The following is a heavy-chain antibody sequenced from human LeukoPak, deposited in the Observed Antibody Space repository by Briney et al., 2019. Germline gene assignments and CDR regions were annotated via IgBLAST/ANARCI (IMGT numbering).Heavy chain of an antibody. CDR1: GFTVSSNY. CDR3: ARDPHDNWNYDQGAFDI. J-gene: IGHJ3*02. CDR2: IYSGGST. D-gene: IGHD1-7*01. V-gene: IGHV3-53*01. Sequence: GGSLRLSCAASGFTVSSNYMSWVRQAPGKGLEWVSVIYSGGSTYYADSVKGRFTISRDNSKNTLYLQMNSLRAEDTAVYYCARDPHDNWNYDQGAFDIWGQGTMVTVSS.